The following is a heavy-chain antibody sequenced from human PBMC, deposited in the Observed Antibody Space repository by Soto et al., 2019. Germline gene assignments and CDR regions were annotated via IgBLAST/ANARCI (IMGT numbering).Heavy chain of an antibody. CDR3: ARVPNSGDGYNEDY. CDR1: GFTFSSYG. D-gene: IGHD1-26*01. Sequence: QVQLVESGGGVVQPGRSLRLSCAASGFTFSSYGMHWVRQAPGKGLEWVAVIWYDGSNKYYADSVKGRFTISRDNSKNTLYLQRNSLRAEDTAVYYCARVPNSGDGYNEDYWGQGTLVTVSS. V-gene: IGHV3-33*01. J-gene: IGHJ4*02. CDR2: IWYDGSNK.